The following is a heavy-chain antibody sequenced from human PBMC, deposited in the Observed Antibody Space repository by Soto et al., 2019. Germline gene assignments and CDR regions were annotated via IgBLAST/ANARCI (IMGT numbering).Heavy chain of an antibody. V-gene: IGHV4-30-2*01. CDR2: IYDSGFT. CDR1: GGSISSGGYS. Sequence: SETLSLTCAVSGGSISSGGYSWSWIRQPPGKGLEWIGYIYDSGFTYYSPSLKSRVTISVDRSKNQFSLKLSSVTAADTAVYYCARAHYGDFGYGMDVWGQGTTVTVLL. CDR3: ARAHYGDFGYGMDV. D-gene: IGHD4-17*01. J-gene: IGHJ6*02.